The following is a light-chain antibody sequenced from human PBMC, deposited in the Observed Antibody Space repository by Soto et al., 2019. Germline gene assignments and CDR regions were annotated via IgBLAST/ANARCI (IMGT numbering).Light chain of an antibody. CDR1: SSNIGAGYD. J-gene: IGLJ2*01. V-gene: IGLV1-40*01. Sequence: QPVLTQSPPVSGAPGQRVTISCTGSSSNIGAGYDVHWYQQFPGTAPKLLIYANTNRPSGVPDRFSGSKSGTSASLAITGLQPEDEADYYCQSYDSSLSVYVVFGGGTKLTVL. CDR2: ANT. CDR3: QSYDSSLSVYVV.